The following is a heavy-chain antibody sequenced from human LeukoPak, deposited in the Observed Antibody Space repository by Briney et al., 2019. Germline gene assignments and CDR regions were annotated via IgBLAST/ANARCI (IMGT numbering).Heavy chain of an antibody. CDR2: ISSSSSYI. CDR1: GFTFSSYS. J-gene: IGHJ3*02. CDR3: ARGGFIFWDIVVVPAAIDAFDI. D-gene: IGHD2-2*01. Sequence: GGSLRLSCAASGFTFSSYSMNWVRQAPGKGLEWVSSISSSSSYIYYADSVKGRFTISRDNAKNSLYLQMNSLRAEDTAVYYCARGGFIFWDIVVVPAAIDAFDIWGQGTMVTVSS. V-gene: IGHV3-21*01.